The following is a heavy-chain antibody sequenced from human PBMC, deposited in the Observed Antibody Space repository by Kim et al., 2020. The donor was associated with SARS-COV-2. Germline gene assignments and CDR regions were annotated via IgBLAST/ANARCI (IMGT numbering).Heavy chain of an antibody. Sequence: GGSLRLSCIASGFTSHDHAMHWVRQAPGKGLEWVSGIMWNTDGIGYADSVKGRFTTSIDKAKNSLYLQMNSLRPEDTALYYCTKDVLAGGADVWGQGTA. CDR2: IMWNTDGI. J-gene: IGHJ6*02. CDR3: TKDVLAGGADV. CDR1: GFTSHDHA. D-gene: IGHD3-3*02. V-gene: IGHV3-9*02.